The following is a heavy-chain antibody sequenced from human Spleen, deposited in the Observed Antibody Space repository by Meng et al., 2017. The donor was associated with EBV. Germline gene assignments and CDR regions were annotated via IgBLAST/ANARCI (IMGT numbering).Heavy chain of an antibody. V-gene: IGHV4-61*08. D-gene: IGHD5-24*01. CDR2: IYYDGTT. CDR3: VRGGGDGYNLWLAS. J-gene: IGHJ5*01. CDR1: GGSVSSGGYY. Sequence: QVQLQESGPGLVKPSETLSLACTVPGGSVSSGGYYWSWIRQPPGKGLNWIGYIYYDGTTNYSPSLKSRLFISLDTSKNQFSLRLNSVTAADTAVYYCVRGGGDGYNLWLASWGQGTLVTVSS.